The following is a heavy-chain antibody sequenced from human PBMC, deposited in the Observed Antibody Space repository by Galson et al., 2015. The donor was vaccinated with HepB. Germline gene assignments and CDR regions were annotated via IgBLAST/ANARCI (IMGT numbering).Heavy chain of an antibody. CDR2: ISYDGSNK. V-gene: IGHV3-30*04. J-gene: IGHJ4*02. Sequence: SLRLSCAASGFTFSSYAMHWVRQAPGKGLEWVAVISYDGSNKYYADSVKGRFTISRDNSKNTLYLQRNSLRAEDTAVYYCASLAYSSGPDSEFLGGGGWGQGTLVTVSS. CDR1: GFTFSSYA. CDR3: ASLAYSSGPDSEFLGGGG. D-gene: IGHD6-25*01.